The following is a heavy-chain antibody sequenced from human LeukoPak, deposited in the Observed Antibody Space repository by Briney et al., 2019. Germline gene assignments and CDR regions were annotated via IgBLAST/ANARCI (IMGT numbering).Heavy chain of an antibody. J-gene: IGHJ4*02. D-gene: IGHD3-22*01. CDR3: ARVPGGENYYDSSGYWGYFDY. CDR2: INPSGGST. CDR1: GYTFTSYY. V-gene: IGHV1-46*01. Sequence: GASVKVSCKASGYTFTSYYMHWVRQAPGQGLEWMGIINPSGGSTSYAQKFQGRVTMTRDTSTSTVYMELSSLRSEDTAVYYCARVPGGENYYDSSGYWGYFDYWGQGTLVTVSS.